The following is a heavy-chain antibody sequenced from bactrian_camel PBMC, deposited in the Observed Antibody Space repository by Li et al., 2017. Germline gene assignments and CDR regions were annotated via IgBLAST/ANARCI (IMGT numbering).Heavy chain of an antibody. Sequence: HVQLVESGGGSVQAGGSLTLSCAASGYTYRSGCNMGWYRQAPGKERELVSTIASDGSTDYSDSVKGRFTISRDNAKNTVYLQLNSLTSEDTAMYYCAKDGPYDSFGSWGQGTQVTVS. CDR1: GYTYRSGCN. V-gene: IGHV3S53*01. J-gene: IGHJ6*01. CDR3: AKDGPYDSFGS. CDR2: IASDGST. D-gene: IGHD4*01.